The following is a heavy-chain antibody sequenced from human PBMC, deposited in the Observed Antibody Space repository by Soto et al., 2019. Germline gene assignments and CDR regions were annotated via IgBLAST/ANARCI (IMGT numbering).Heavy chain of an antibody. D-gene: IGHD2-2*01. CDR1: GGSISSYY. J-gene: IGHJ6*04. V-gene: IGHV4-4*07. CDR2: IYTSGST. CDR3: ARDDCSSTSCFSHYYYYGMDV. Sequence: SETLSLTCTVSGGSISSYYWSWIRQPAGKGLEWIGRIYTSGSTNYNPSLKSRVTMSVDTSKNQFSLKLSSVTAADTAVYYCARDDCSSTSCFSHYYYYGMDVWGKGTTVTVSS.